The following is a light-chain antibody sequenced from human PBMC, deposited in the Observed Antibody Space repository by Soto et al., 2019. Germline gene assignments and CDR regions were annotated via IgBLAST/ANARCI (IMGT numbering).Light chain of an antibody. CDR3: QQYGSSPIT. J-gene: IGKJ5*01. V-gene: IGKV3-20*01. CDR1: QSLISTY. CDR2: EAS. Sequence: EIVVTQSPGTLSLSPGERATLSCRASQSLISTYLARYQQRPGQTPRLLIYEASTRATGIPDRFSGSGSGTDFSLTISGLEPEDFAVYYCQQYGSSPITFGQGTRLEIK.